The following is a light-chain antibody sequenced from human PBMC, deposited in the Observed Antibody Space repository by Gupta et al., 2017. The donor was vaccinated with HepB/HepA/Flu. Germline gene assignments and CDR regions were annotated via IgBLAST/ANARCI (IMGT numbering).Light chain of an antibody. CDR3: SSYTSSETWV. V-gene: IGLV2-14*03. CDR1: RSDVGIY. J-gene: IGLJ3*02. Sequence: QSALTQPASVSGSPGPSITMSCTGIRSDVGIYVSWYQQYTGKSPKLIIYSVTNRPSGVSNRCSGSKSGNTASLTISGLQAEDEADYYCSSYTSSETWVFGGGTKLTVL. CDR2: SVT.